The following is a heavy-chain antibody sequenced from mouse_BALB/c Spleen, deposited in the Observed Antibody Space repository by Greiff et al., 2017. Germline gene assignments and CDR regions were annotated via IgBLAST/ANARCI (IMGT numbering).Heavy chain of an antibody. D-gene: IGHD1-1*01. CDR1: GFTFSSYT. Sequence: EVKVVESGGGLVQPGGSLKLSCAASGFTFSSYTMSWVRQTPEKRLEWVAYISNGGSTYYPDSVKGRFTISRDNPKNTLFLQMTSLRSEDTAMYYCARGLLLRNYFDYWGQGTTLTVSS. CDR3: ARGLLLRNYFDY. V-gene: IGHV5-12-2*01. CDR2: ISNGGST. J-gene: IGHJ2*01.